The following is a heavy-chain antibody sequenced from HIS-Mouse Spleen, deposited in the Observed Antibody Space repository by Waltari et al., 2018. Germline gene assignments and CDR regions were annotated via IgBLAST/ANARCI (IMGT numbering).Heavy chain of an antibody. CDR1: GFPLSTSGIC. CDR2: IDWDDDK. D-gene: IGHD6-19*01. V-gene: IGHV2-70*15. J-gene: IGHJ4*02. Sequence: QVTLRESGPALVKPTQTLTLTCTFSGFPLSTSGICVSWIRKPPGKALEWLARIDWDDDKYYSTSLKTRLTISKDTSKNQVVLTMTNMDPVDTATYYCARIAEGYSSGWYAFDYWGQGTLVTVSS. CDR3: ARIAEGYSSGWYAFDY.